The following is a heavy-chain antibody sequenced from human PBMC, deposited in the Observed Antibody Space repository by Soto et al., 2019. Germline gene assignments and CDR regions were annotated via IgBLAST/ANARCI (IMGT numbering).Heavy chain of an antibody. CDR1: GGTFSSYT. Sequence: SVKVSCKASGGTFSSYTISWVRQAPGQGLEWMGRIIPILGIANYAQKFQGRVMITADKSTSTAYMELSSLRSEDTAVYYCARDDSSGYNNWFDPWGQGTLVTVSS. CDR2: IIPILGIA. D-gene: IGHD3-22*01. V-gene: IGHV1-69*04. J-gene: IGHJ5*02. CDR3: ARDDSSGYNNWFDP.